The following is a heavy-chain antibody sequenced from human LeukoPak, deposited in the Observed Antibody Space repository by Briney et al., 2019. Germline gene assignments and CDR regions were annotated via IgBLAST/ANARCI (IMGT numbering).Heavy chain of an antibody. CDR1: GGSISSGGYS. J-gene: IGHJ4*02. CDR2: IYHSGST. Sequence: PSQTLSLACTVSGGSISSGGYSWSWIRQPPGKGLEWIGYIYHSGSTYYNPSLKSRVTISVDRSKNQFSLKLSSVTAADTAVYYCARTRRDGYLDYWGQGTLVTVSS. CDR3: ARTRRDGYLDY. D-gene: IGHD5-24*01. V-gene: IGHV4-30-2*01.